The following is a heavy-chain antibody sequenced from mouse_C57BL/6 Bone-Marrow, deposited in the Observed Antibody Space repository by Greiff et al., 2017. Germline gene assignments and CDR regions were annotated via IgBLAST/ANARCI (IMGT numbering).Heavy chain of an antibody. V-gene: IGHV5-17*01. Sequence: EVQGVESGGGLVKPGGSLKLSCAASGFTFSDYGMHWVRQAPEKGLEWVAYISSGSSTIYYADTVKGRFTISRDNAKNTLFLQMTSLRSEDTAMYYCARAAQATGFAYWGQGTLVTVSA. CDR3: ARAAQATGFAY. CDR1: GFTFSDYG. D-gene: IGHD3-2*02. J-gene: IGHJ3*01. CDR2: ISSGSSTI.